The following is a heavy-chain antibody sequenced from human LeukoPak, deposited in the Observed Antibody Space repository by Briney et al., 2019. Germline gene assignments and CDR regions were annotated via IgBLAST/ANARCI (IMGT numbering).Heavy chain of an antibody. Sequence: ASVKVSCKASGGTFSSYAISWVRQAPGQGLEWMGGIIPIFGTANYAQKFQGRVMITADKSTSTAYMELSSLRSEDTAVYYCARAGGYCGRISCPYYFDYWGQGSLVAVSS. V-gene: IGHV1-69*06. CDR2: IIPIFGTA. CDR3: ARAGGYCGRISCPYYFDY. D-gene: IGHD2-15*01. J-gene: IGHJ4*02. CDR1: GGTFSSYA.